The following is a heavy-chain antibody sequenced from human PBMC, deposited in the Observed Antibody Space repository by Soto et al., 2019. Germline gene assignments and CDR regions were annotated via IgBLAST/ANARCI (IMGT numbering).Heavy chain of an antibody. CDR2: IIPIFGTA. D-gene: IGHD3-3*01. CDR1: GGTFSSYA. Sequence: QVQLVQSGAEVKKPGSSVKVSCKASGGTFSSYAISWVRQAPGQGLEWMGGIIPIFGTANYAKKFQGRVTITADKSTSTAYMELSSLRSEDTAVYYCAREPIYDFWSGYSPYYYRMDGWGQGTTVTVSS. J-gene: IGHJ6*02. V-gene: IGHV1-69*06. CDR3: AREPIYDFWSGYSPYYYRMDG.